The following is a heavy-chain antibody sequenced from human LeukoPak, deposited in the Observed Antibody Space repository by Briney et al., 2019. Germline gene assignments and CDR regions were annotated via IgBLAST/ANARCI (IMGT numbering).Heavy chain of an antibody. Sequence: GGSLRLSCAASGFTFSSYAMSWVRQAPGKGLEWVSAISGSGGSTYYADSVKGRFTISRDNSKNTLYLQMNSLRAEDTAVYYCAKGTTGRIAVAGTGRYYFDYWGQGTLVTVSS. CDR1: GFTFSSYA. CDR2: ISGSGGST. D-gene: IGHD6-19*01. J-gene: IGHJ4*02. V-gene: IGHV3-23*01. CDR3: AKGTTGRIAVAGTGRYYFDY.